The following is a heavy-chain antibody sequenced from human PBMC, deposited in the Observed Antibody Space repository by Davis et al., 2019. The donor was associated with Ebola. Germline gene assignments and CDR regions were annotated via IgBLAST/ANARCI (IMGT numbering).Heavy chain of an antibody. D-gene: IGHD5-12*01. J-gene: IGHJ4*02. CDR3: ARGRGNGCSGYRRAFDY. V-gene: IGHV4-34*01. Sequence: MPSETLSLTCAVYGGSFSGHYWSWIRQPPGKGLEWIGEINHSGSTNYNPSLKSRVTISIDTSKSQFSLNLSSVTAADTAVYYCARGRGNGCSGYRRAFDYWGQGTLVTVSS. CDR1: GGSFSGHY. CDR2: INHSGST.